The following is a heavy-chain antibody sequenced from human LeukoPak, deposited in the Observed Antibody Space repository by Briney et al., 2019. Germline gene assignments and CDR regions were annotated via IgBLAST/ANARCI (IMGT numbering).Heavy chain of an antibody. CDR1: GGSISSGGYY. CDR2: IYYSGST. Sequence: PSETLSLTCTVSGGSISSGGYYWSWIRQHPGKGLEWIGYIYYSGSTYYNPSLKSRVTISVDTSKNQSSLKLSSVTAADTAVYYCASRQISGLDAFDIWGQGTMVTVSS. D-gene: IGHD2-15*01. V-gene: IGHV4-31*03. J-gene: IGHJ3*02. CDR3: ASRQISGLDAFDI.